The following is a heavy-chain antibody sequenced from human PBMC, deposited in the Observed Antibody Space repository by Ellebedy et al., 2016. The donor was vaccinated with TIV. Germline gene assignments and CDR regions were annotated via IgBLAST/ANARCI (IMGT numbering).Heavy chain of an antibody. J-gene: IGHJ5*01. CDR1: GYTFTNYA. CDR3: TTGVTMGENRFFDS. V-gene: IGHV1-8*01. CDR2: MNPKTNNT. D-gene: IGHD2-21*02. Sequence: AASVKVSCKASGYTFTNYAIHWVRQASGQGLEWMGWMNPKTNNTVYAQKFHGRVTMTRNTPIKTAYLALTSLKFDDTAVYFCTTGVTMGENRFFDSWGQGTLVIVSS.